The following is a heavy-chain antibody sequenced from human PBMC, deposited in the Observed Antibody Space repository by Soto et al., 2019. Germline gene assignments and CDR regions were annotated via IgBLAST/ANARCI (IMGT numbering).Heavy chain of an antibody. J-gene: IGHJ4*02. CDR3: VRDPDALDY. CDR2: IKQDGSDK. CDR1: GFTFGSYW. V-gene: IGHV3-7*01. Sequence: GGSLRLSCAASGFTFGSYWMHWVRQAPGKGLEWVANIKQDGSDKYYVDSVKGRFTISRDNAQNLLYLQINSLSVEDTAVYYCVRDPDALDYWGPGTLVTVSS. D-gene: IGHD2-8*01.